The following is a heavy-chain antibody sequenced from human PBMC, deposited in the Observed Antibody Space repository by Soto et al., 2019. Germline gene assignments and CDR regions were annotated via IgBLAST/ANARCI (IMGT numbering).Heavy chain of an antibody. D-gene: IGHD1-1*01. V-gene: IGHV1-8*01. CDR3: ARRAETNGWNGFGADKYYFDF. Sequence: QVQLVQSGAEVRKPGASVKVSCEASGYTFTSYDIYWVRQATGQGLEWRGWLNPNTGNSGYAQNFQGRITVTSDTSINIVHMHLSSLRSEDTAVYYCARRAETNGWNGFGADKYYFDFWRQGTLVTVSS. CDR2: LNPNTGNS. CDR1: GYTFTSYD. J-gene: IGHJ4*02.